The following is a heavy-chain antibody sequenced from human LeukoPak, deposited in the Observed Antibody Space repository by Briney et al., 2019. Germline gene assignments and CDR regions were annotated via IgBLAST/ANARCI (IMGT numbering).Heavy chain of an antibody. CDR1: GYSISSGYY. V-gene: IGHV4-38-2*02. CDR3: ARDNSLRDTAWWFDP. CDR2: IYHSGST. D-gene: IGHD5-24*01. J-gene: IGHJ5*02. Sequence: SETLSLTCTVSGYSISSGYYRGWIRQPPGKGLEWIGSIYHSGSTYYNPSLKSRVTISVDTSKNQFSLKLSSVTAADTAVYYCARDNSLRDTAWWFDPWGQGTLVTVSS.